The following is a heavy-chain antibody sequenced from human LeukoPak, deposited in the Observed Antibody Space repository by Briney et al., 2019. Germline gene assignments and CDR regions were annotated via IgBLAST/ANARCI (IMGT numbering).Heavy chain of an antibody. V-gene: IGHV6-1*01. Sequence: PSQTLSLTCVISWDSVSSNSAAWTWIRQSPSRGLEWLGRTYYRSKWYSNYALSVKSRITINPDTSKNQFSLQLNSVTPEDTAVYYCARETTNYYFFDYWGQGTLVTVSS. CDR2: TYYRSKWYS. CDR1: WDSVSSNSAA. CDR3: ARETTNYYFFDY. D-gene: IGHD1-7*01. J-gene: IGHJ4*02.